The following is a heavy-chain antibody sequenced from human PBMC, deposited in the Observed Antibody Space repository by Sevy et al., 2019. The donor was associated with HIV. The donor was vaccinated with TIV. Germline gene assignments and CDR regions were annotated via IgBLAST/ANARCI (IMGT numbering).Heavy chain of an antibody. CDR2: IKQDGSVK. CDR1: GFTISSYW. V-gene: IGHV3-7*01. J-gene: IGHJ4*02. CDR3: AKDRGIFGLVFYFDY. Sequence: GGSLRLSCAASGFTISSYWVTWVRQAPGKGLEWVANIKQDGSVKKYLDSVKGRFTISRDDSKNTVHLQMNSLRADDTAIYYCAKDRGIFGLVFYFDYWGQGALVTVSS. D-gene: IGHD3-3*01.